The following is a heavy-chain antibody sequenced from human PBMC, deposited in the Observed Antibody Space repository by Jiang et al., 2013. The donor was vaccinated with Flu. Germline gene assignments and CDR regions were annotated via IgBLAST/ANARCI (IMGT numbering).Heavy chain of an antibody. CDR2: IYYSGST. CDR1: GYSIRSGYF. V-gene: IGHV4-38-2*02. J-gene: IGHJ6*02. Sequence: GLVKASETLSLTCTVSGYSIRSGYFWGWIRQPPGKGLEWIGSIYYSGSTYYNPSLKSRVTISVDTSKNQFSLKLSSVTAADTAVYYCARHGVPHYYYYGMDVWGQGTTVTVSS. CDR3: ARHGVPHYYYYGMDV. D-gene: IGHD3-16*01.